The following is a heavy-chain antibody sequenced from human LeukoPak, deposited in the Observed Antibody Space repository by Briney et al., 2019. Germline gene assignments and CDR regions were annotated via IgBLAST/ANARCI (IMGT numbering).Heavy chain of an antibody. CDR1: GGTFSSYA. J-gene: IGHJ5*01. Sequence: SVRVSCKASGGTFSSYAISWVRQAPGQGLEWMGGIIPIFGTANYAQKFQGRVTITADESTSTAYMELSSLRSEDTAVYYCAREFTLYSSSWYDCWGQGTLVTVSS. CDR2: IIPIFGTA. V-gene: IGHV1-69*13. D-gene: IGHD6-13*01. CDR3: AREFTLYSSSWYDC.